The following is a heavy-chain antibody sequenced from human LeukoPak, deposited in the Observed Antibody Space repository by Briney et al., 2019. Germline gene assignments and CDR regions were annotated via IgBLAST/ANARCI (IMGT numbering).Heavy chain of an antibody. CDR2: ISGSGGST. J-gene: IGHJ5*02. V-gene: IGHV3-23*01. D-gene: IGHD4-11*01. CDR3: AKDRYSNYGNWFDP. Sequence: KSGGSLRLSCAASGFTFSNYAMNWVRQAPGKGLEWVLGISGSGGSTYYADSVKGRFTISRDNSKNTLYLQMLSLRAEDTAVYYCAKDRYSNYGNWFDPWGQGTLVTVFS. CDR1: GFTFSNYA.